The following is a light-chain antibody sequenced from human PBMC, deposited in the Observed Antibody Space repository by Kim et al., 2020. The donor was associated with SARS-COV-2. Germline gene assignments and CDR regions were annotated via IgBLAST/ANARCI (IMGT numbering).Light chain of an antibody. V-gene: IGLV3-1*01. CDR1: KLGDKY. J-gene: IGLJ2*01. CDR3: QAWDSGTAVV. CDR2: QDT. Sequence: VSPGQTASITCSGDKLGDKYVFWYQQKPGQSPVLVIYQDTKRPSGIPERFSASNSGNTATLTISGTQATDEADYYYQAWDSGTAVVFGGGTQLTVL.